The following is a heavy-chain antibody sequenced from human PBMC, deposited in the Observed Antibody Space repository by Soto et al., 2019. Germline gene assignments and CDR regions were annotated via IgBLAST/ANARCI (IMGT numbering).Heavy chain of an antibody. CDR2: IYYSGST. CDR3: ARGGPYDSSGYYEHYYFDY. V-gene: IGHV4-31*03. Sequence: SETLSLTCTVSGGSISSGGYYWSWIRQHPGKGLEWIGYIYYSGSTYYNPSLKSRVTISVDTSKNQFSLKLSSVTAADTAVYYCARGGPYDSSGYYEHYYFDYWGQGTLVTVSS. J-gene: IGHJ4*02. D-gene: IGHD3-22*01. CDR1: GGSISSGGYY.